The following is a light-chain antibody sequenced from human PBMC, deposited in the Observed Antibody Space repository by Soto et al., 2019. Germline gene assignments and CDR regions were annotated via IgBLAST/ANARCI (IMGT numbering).Light chain of an antibody. Sequence: QSVLTQPASVSGSPGQSITISCTGTSSDVGGYNYVSWYQQHPGKAPTLMIYDVSNRPSGVSNRFSGSKSGNTASLTISGLQAEDEADYYCRSYTSSSTRLVFGTGTKLTVL. CDR1: SSDVGGYNY. CDR2: DVS. V-gene: IGLV2-14*01. J-gene: IGLJ1*01. CDR3: RSYTSSSTRLV.